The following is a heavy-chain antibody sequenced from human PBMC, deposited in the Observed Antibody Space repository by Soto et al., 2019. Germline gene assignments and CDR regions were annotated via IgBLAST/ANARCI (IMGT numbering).Heavy chain of an antibody. CDR1: GFAFSQYG. D-gene: IGHD3-3*01. CDR2: IRSFDYRT. V-gene: IGHV3-23*01. J-gene: IGHJ6*02. Sequence: GGSLRLSCTASGFAFSQYGMSWVRQAPGKGLEWVSSIRSFDYRTNYADSVKGRFTISRDNANNILYLEMDNLRVEDTAVYYCARDDAIFGAIPRMDIWGQGTTVTVSS. CDR3: ARDDAIFGAIPRMDI.